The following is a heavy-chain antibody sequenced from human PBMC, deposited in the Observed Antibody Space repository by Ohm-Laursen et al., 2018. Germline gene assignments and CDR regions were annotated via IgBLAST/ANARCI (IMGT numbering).Heavy chain of an antibody. V-gene: IGHV3-9*01. J-gene: IGHJ6*02. CDR3: AKGVYYYGMDV. CDR2: ISWNSGSI. Sequence: SLRLSCTAFGFTFDDYAMHWVRQAPGKGLEWVSGISWNSGSIGYADSVKGRFTISRDNAKNSLYLQMNSLRAEDTALYYCAKGVYYYGMDVWGQGTTVTVSS. CDR1: GFTFDDYA.